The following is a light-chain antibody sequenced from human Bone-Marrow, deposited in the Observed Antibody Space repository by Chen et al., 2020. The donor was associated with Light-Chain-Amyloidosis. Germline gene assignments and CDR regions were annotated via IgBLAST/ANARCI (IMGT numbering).Light chain of an antibody. CDR2: STS. CDR3: HQSYSIPLFT. Sequence: DIQMTQSPSPLSASVGDRVTITCRASQDIVNYLNWYQQKPGKAPNLLIYSTSNLQSGVPSRFSGSGSGTDFTLTISSLQPEDAATYYCHQSYSIPLFTFGPGTKVDIK. CDR1: QDIVNY. V-gene: IGKV1-39*01. J-gene: IGKJ3*01.